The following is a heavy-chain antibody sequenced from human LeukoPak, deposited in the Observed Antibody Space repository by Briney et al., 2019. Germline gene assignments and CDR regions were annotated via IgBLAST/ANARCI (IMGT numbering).Heavy chain of an antibody. V-gene: IGHV3-74*01. Sequence: GGSLRLSCAVSGFTFSNYWMHWVRLAPGKGLVWVAHIYSDGSSTSYVDSVEGRFTISRDNAKNTLYLQMNSLRAADTAVYYCARAPPYESGLAEFWGQGTLVTVSS. J-gene: IGHJ4*02. D-gene: IGHD3-10*01. CDR2: IYSDGSST. CDR3: ARAPPYESGLAEF. CDR1: GFTFSNYW.